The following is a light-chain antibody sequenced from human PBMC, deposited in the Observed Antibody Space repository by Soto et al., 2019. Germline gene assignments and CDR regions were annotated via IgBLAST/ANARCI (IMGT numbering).Light chain of an antibody. CDR3: QQLNSYPVT. CDR2: AAS. J-gene: IGKJ3*01. CDR1: QGISSY. Sequence: DIQLTQSPSFLSASVGDRVTITCRASQGISSYLAWYQQKPGKAPKLLIYAASTLQSGVPSRFSGTGSGTEFTLTISRLQPEDFATYYCQQLNSYPVTFGPGTNVDIK. V-gene: IGKV1-9*01.